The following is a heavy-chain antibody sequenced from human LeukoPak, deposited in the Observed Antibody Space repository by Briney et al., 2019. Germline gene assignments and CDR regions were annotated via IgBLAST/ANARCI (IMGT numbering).Heavy chain of an antibody. V-gene: IGHV1-8*01. D-gene: IGHD1-7*01. CDR3: ARARGITGTTPLHY. J-gene: IGHJ4*02. CDR1: GYTFTSYD. Sequence: ASVTVSCKASGYTFTSYDINWVRQAPGQGLEWMGWMNPNSGNTGYAQKFQGRVTMTRNTSISTAYMELSSLRSEDTAVYYCARARGITGTTPLHYWGQGTLVTVSS. CDR2: MNPNSGNT.